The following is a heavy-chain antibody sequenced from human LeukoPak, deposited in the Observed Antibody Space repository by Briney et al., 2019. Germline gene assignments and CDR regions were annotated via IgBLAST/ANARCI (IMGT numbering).Heavy chain of an antibody. Sequence: ASVKVSCKASGYTFTSYAMRWVRQAPGQRLEWMGWINAGNGNTKYSQKFQGRVTITRDTSASTAYMGLSSLRSEDTAVYYCARVGLAVADYWGQGTLVTVSS. V-gene: IGHV1-3*01. CDR3: ARVGLAVADY. CDR1: GYTFTSYA. J-gene: IGHJ4*02. CDR2: INAGNGNT. D-gene: IGHD6-19*01.